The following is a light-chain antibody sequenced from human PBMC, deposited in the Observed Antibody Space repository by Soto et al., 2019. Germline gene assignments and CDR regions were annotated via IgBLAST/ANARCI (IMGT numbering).Light chain of an antibody. V-gene: IGKV1-6*01. CDR2: SAS. J-gene: IGKJ1*01. CDR3: LQDSIYPWT. CDR1: HDIRND. Sequence: AIQVTQSPSSLSASLGDCVTITCRASHDIRNDLGCYQQKPGKSPKLLIYSASSLRGAGTSRFSGGGAGGNFFITISSLQHEDFSAYYCLQDSIYPWTFGQGTKVEIK.